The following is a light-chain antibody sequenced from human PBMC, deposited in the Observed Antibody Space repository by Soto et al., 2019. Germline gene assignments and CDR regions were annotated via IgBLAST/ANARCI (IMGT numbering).Light chain of an antibody. CDR3: QQLHSYPIT. CDR1: QGMNTY. Sequence: DIQLTQSPSFLSASVGDRVTISCRASQGMNTYVAWYQQKPGKAPKLLIYGASTLHTGVPSRFSGSESGAEFTLTISCLQPEDFATYYCQQLHSYPITFGQGTRLEIK. V-gene: IGKV1-9*01. CDR2: GAS. J-gene: IGKJ5*01.